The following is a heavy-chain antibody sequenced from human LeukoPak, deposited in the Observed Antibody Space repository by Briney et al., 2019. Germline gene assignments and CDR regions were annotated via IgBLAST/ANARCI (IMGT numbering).Heavy chain of an antibody. CDR3: TPLSNSYGMDV. CDR1: GFGFSTSW. Sequence: GGALRLSCAASGFGFSTSWMSWVRQALGEGREWGANIKQVGSVEYYVESVKGRFTISTDNANNSVYLQIDSLRDAATAVYYCTPLSNSYGMDVWAQGTTATVPS. V-gene: IGHV3-7*01. D-gene: IGHD2/OR15-2a*01. J-gene: IGHJ6*02. CDR2: IKQVGSVE.